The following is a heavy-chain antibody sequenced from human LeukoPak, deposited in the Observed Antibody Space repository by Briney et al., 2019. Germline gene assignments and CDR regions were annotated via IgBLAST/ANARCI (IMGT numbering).Heavy chain of an antibody. CDR3: AKEISRTGY. CDR2: ISYDGSNK. D-gene: IGHD1-14*01. V-gene: IGHV3-30-3*01. Sequence: PGRSLRLSCAASGFTFSSYAMHWVRQAPGKGLEWVAVISYDGSNKYYADSVKGRFTISRDNSKNTLYLQMNSLRAEDTAVYYCAKEISRTGYWGQGALVTVSS. J-gene: IGHJ4*02. CDR1: GFTFSSYA.